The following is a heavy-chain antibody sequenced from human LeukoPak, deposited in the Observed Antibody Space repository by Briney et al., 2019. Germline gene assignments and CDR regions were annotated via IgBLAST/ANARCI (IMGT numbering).Heavy chain of an antibody. V-gene: IGHV3-33*06. CDR2: IWYDGSNK. CDR3: GKSQGFRQNSNDDNWFDP. J-gene: IGHJ5*02. CDR1: GFTFSSYG. Sequence: GRSLRLSCAASGFTFSSYGMHWVRQAPGKGLEWVAVIWYDGSNKYYADSVKGRFTISRDNSKNTLYLQMNSLRAEDTAVYYCGKSQGFRQNSNDDNWFDPWGQGTLVTVSS. D-gene: IGHD1-1*01.